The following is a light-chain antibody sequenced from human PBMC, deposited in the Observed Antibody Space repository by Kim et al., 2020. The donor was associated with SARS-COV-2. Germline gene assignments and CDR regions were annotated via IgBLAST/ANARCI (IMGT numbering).Light chain of an antibody. CDR1: QSVSSSY. CDR3: QQYDSSPRT. V-gene: IGKV3-20*01. Sequence: EIVLTQSPGTLSLSPGERATLSCRASQSVSSSYLAWYQHKPGQAPRLLIYDASSRATGIPDRFSGSGSGTDFTLTISRLEPEDFAVYYCQQYDSSPRTFGQGTKVDIK. J-gene: IGKJ1*01. CDR2: DAS.